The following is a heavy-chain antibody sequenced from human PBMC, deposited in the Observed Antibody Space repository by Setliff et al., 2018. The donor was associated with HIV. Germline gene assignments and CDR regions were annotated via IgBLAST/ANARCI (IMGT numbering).Heavy chain of an antibody. V-gene: IGHV4-39*01. Sequence: SETLSLTCTVSGGSISSSSYYWGWIRQPPGKGLELIGSIYYSGSTYYNPSLKSRVTITVDTSKNQFFLKLSSVTYADTAVYYCARAIAVAGTHLDYWGQGTLVTVSS. D-gene: IGHD6-19*01. CDR1: GGSISSSSYY. CDR2: IYYSGST. CDR3: ARAIAVAGTHLDY. J-gene: IGHJ4*02.